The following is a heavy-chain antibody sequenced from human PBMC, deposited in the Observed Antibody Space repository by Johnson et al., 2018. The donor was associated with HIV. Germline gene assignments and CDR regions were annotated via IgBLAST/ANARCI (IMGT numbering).Heavy chain of an antibody. CDR2: ISYDGSNK. CDR3: AKVGATVITPRGEAFDI. CDR1: GFTFSSNY. Sequence: QVQLVESGGGVVQPGRSLRLSCAASGFTFSSNYMSWVRQAPGKGLEWVAVISYDGSNKYYADSVKGRVTISRDNSKNTLYLQMNSLRAEDTAVYYCAKVGATVITPRGEAFDIWGQGTMVTVSS. J-gene: IGHJ3*02. V-gene: IGHV3-30*18. D-gene: IGHD4-23*01.